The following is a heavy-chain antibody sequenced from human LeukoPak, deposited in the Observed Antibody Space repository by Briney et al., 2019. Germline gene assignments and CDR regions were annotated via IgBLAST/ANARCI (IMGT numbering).Heavy chain of an antibody. V-gene: IGHV1-46*01. CDR3: ARSRGDYDSSGYLGY. CDR2: INPSGGST. D-gene: IGHD3-22*01. CDR1: GYTFTGYY. J-gene: IGHJ4*02. Sequence: ASVKVSCKASGYTFTGYYMHWVRQAPGQGLEWMGIINPSGGSTSYAQKFQGRVTMTRDMSTSTVYMELSSLRSEDTAVYYCARSRGDYDSSGYLGYWGQGTLVTVSS.